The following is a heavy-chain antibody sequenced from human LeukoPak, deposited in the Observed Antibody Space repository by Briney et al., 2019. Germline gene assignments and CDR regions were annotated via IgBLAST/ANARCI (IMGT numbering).Heavy chain of an antibody. J-gene: IGHJ4*02. D-gene: IGHD4-23*01. CDR2: INPDSGGT. Sequence: ASVKVSCKASGYTFTDYYMHWVRQAPGQGFEWMGWINPDSGGTNYAQNFQGRVTMTRDTSISTAYMELSRLRSDDTAVYYCARPFIETPSLGALDYWGQGTLVTVSS. CDR3: ARPFIETPSLGALDY. CDR1: GYTFTDYY. V-gene: IGHV1-2*02.